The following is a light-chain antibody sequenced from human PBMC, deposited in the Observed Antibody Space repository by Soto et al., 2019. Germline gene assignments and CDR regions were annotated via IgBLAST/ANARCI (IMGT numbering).Light chain of an antibody. V-gene: IGKV3-15*01. Sequence: EIVMTQSPATLSVSPGDRVTLSCMASQSVTTNLAWYQQKPGQAPRLLIYGASTRAPRIPARFSGSGSVTEFTLIISSLQSEDFAVYYCQQYNIWPPITFGQGIRLDIK. CDR2: GAS. J-gene: IGKJ5*01. CDR3: QQYNIWPPIT. CDR1: QSVTTN.